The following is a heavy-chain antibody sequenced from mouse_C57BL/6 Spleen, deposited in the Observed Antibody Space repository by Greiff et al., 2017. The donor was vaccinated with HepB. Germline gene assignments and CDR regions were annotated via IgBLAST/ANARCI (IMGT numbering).Heavy chain of an antibody. J-gene: IGHJ3*01. CDR3: ARSFYSNYDWFAY. CDR1: GFTFSSDV. D-gene: IGHD2-5*01. Sequence: EVQLVESGGGLVKPGGSLKLSCEASGFTFSSDVRSWVRQTPEKRLEWVATISDGGSYTYYPDNVKGRFTISRDNAKNNLYLQMSHLKSEDTAMYYCARSFYSNYDWFAYWGQGTLVTVSA. CDR2: ISDGGSYT. V-gene: IGHV5-4*01.